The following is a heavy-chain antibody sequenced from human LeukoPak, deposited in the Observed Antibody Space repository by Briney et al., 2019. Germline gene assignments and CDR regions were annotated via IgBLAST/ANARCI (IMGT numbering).Heavy chain of an antibody. D-gene: IGHD3-10*01. CDR3: ASGGEQLWPYEPFSS. CDR1: GDSISSSGHY. V-gene: IGHV4-39*01. CDR2: FYYGGST. Sequence: SETLSLTCTVSGDSISSSGHYWGWTRQPPGKGLEWIGTFYYGGSTYHNPSLKSRVTISVDTSKNQFSLRLSSVTAADTALYYCASGGEQLWPYEPFSSWGQGTLVTVSS. J-gene: IGHJ5*02.